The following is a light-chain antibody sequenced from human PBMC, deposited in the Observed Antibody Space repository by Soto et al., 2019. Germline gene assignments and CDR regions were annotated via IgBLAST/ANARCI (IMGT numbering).Light chain of an antibody. CDR1: QSVSSSY. J-gene: IGKJ3*01. CDR2: DAS. V-gene: IGKV3-20*01. CDR3: QHYGTSAL. Sequence: EIGLTQSLGTLSLSPGERATPACRASQSVSSSYLAWYQQKPGRAPRLLIYDASRATGIPDRFSASGSGTDFTLTMTRLEPEDFAVYYCQHYGTSALFGPGTKVDI.